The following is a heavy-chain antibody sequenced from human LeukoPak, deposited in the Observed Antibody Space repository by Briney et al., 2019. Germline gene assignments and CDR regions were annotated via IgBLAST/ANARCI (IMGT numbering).Heavy chain of an antibody. Sequence: SETLSLTCAVYGGSFSGYYWSWIRQPPGKGLEWIGEINHSGSTNYNPSLKSRVTISVDTSKNQFSLKLSSVTAADTAVYYCAREYCTNGVCYEREARLYSGAGWEAPPNYMDVWGKGTTVTVSS. CDR1: GGSFSGYY. CDR2: INHSGST. CDR3: AREYCTNGVCYEREARLYSGAGWEAPPNYMDV. V-gene: IGHV4-34*01. D-gene: IGHD2-8*01. J-gene: IGHJ6*03.